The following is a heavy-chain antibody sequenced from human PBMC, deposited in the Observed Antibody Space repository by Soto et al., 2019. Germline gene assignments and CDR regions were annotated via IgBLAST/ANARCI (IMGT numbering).Heavy chain of an antibody. D-gene: IGHD2-15*01. J-gene: IGHJ4*02. Sequence: PSETLSLTCAVSGGSISSGGYSWSWIRQPPGKGLEWIGYIYHSGSTYYNPSLKSRVTISVDRSKNQFSLKLSSVTAADTAVYYCARVQTGGQLDHWGQGTLVTVSS. CDR2: IYHSGST. CDR3: ARVQTGGQLDH. V-gene: IGHV4-30-2*01. CDR1: GGSISSGGYS.